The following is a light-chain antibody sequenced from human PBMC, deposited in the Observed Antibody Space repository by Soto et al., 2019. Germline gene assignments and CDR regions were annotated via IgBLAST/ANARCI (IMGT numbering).Light chain of an antibody. CDR1: QSVRSN. CDR2: GAS. J-gene: IGKJ4*01. CDR3: QHYNNLWG. V-gene: IGKV3-15*01. Sequence: EIVMTQSPATLSVSPGERVTLSCRASQSVRSNLAWYQQKPGQVPRVLIYGASTRAIGIPDRFSGSGSGTEFTRTISSLQSEDFAVYYCQHYNNLWGFGGGTQVEIK.